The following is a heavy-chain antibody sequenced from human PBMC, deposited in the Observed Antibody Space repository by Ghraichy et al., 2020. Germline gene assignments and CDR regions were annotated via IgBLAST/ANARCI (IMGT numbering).Heavy chain of an antibody. D-gene: IGHD3-3*01. V-gene: IGHV4-39*01. J-gene: IGHJ4*02. CDR3: ASYDFWSGSPTGY. Sequence: SETLSLTCTVSGGSISSSCYYWGWLRQPPGKGLEWIGSIYYSGSTSYNPSIKSRVTISVDTSKNQFSLKLSSVTAADTAVYYCASYDFWSGSPTGYWGQGTLVTVSS. CDR2: IYYSGST. CDR1: GGSISSSCYY.